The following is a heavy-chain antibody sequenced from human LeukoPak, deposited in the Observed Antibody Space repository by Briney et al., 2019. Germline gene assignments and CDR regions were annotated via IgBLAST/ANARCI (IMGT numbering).Heavy chain of an antibody. CDR3: AKSRGWLVHLALDY. CDR2: ISWNSGSI. Sequence: GGSLRLSCAASGFTSDDYAIHWVRQAPGKGLEWVSGISWNSGSIGYADSVKGRFTISRDNAKNSLYLQMNSLRAEDMGLYYCAKSRGWLVHLALDYWGQGTLVTVSS. D-gene: IGHD6-6*01. CDR1: GFTSDDYA. J-gene: IGHJ4*02. V-gene: IGHV3-9*02.